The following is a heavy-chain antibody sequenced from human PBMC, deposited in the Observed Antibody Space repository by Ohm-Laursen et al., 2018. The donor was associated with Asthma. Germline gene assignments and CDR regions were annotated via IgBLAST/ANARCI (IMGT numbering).Heavy chain of an antibody. Sequence: SLRLSCAASGFTFSSYAMSWVRQAPGKGLEWVSAFSSGSSYINYAGSVKGRFTISRDNAENSVFLQMNSLRAEDTALYYCARIGPEWELPGRESSLHHWGEGTLVTVSS. J-gene: IGHJ1*01. D-gene: IGHD1-26*01. V-gene: IGHV3-21*01. CDR1: GFTFSSYA. CDR3: ARIGPEWELPGRESSLHH. CDR2: FSSGSSYI.